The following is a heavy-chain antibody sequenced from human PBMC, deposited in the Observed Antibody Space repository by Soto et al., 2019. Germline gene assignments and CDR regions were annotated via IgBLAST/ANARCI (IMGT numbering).Heavy chain of an antibody. CDR1: GFTFDDYA. J-gene: IGHJ4*02. V-gene: IGHV3-9*01. CDR2: IRWNSGSI. CDR3: AKAPSEWLVRRDYFDY. Sequence: EVQLVESGGGLVQPGRSLRLSCAASGFTFDDYAMHWVRQAPGKGLEWVSGIRWNSGSIGYADSVKGRFTISRDNAKNTLYLQMNSLRAEDTALYYCAKAPSEWLVRRDYFDYWGQGTLVTVSS. D-gene: IGHD6-19*01.